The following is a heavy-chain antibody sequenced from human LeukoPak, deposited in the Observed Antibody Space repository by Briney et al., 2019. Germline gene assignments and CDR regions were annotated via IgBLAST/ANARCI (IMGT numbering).Heavy chain of an antibody. D-gene: IGHD5-18*01. CDR2: INPSGGST. CDR3: ARGGMGIQLWSFDD. J-gene: IGHJ4*02. Sequence: ASVTVSCKASGYTFTTYYMHWVRQAPGQELDWMGVINPSGGSTIYAQKLLGRVTMTRDTSTNTVYMDLSSLRSDDTAVYYCARGGMGIQLWSFDDWGQGTLVTVSS. CDR1: GYTFTTYY. V-gene: IGHV1-46*01.